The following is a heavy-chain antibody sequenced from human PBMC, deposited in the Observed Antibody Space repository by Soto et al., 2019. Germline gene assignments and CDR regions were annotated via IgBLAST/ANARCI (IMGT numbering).Heavy chain of an antibody. CDR1: GYSFTTYG. CDR2: ISTYNGDT. CDR3: ARERSRPYSYYGMDV. V-gene: IGHV1-18*01. D-gene: IGHD3-16*01. Sequence: QVQLVQSGAEVKKPGASVKVSCKASGYSFTTYGIAWVRQAPGQGLEWMGWISTYNGDTDYAQNLQGRVIMTTDTSTTTAYMELRSLRSDDPAVYYCARERSRPYSYYGMDVWGQGTTVSVSS. J-gene: IGHJ6*02.